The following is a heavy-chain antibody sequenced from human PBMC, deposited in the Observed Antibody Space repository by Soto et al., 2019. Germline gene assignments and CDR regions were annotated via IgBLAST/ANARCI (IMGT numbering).Heavy chain of an antibody. CDR1: GFTFSSYA. V-gene: IGHV3-30-3*01. CDR3: ARDPVYSSQRGYFDY. D-gene: IGHD6-19*01. J-gene: IGHJ4*02. Sequence: PGGSLRLSCAVSGFTFSSYAMHWVRQAPGKGLEWVAVISYDGSNKYYADSVKGRFTISRDNSKNTLYLQMNSLRAEDTAVYYCARDPVYSSQRGYFDYWGQGTLVTVSS. CDR2: ISYDGSNK.